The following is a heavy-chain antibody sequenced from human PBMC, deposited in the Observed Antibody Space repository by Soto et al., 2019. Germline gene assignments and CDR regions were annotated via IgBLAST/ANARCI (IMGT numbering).Heavy chain of an antibody. CDR2: ISYDGSNK. CDR3: AKDREWLAYYYYGMDV. J-gene: IGHJ6*02. D-gene: IGHD6-19*01. V-gene: IGHV3-30*18. CDR1: GFTFSSYG. Sequence: QVQLVESGGGVVQPGRSLRLSCAASGFTFSSYGMHWVRQAPGKGLEWVAVISYDGSNKYYADSVKGRFTISRDNSKNTLYLQRNSLRAEDTAVYYCAKDREWLAYYYYGMDVWGQGTTVTVSS.